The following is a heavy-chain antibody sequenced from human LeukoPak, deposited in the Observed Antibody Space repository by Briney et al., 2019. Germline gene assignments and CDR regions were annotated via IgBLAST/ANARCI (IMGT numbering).Heavy chain of an antibody. CDR3: ARGPSMHYYYYMDV. V-gene: IGHV1-69*05. CDR2: IIPIFGTA. Sequence: GASVKVSCKASGGTFSSYAISWVRQAPGQGLEWMGGIIPIFGTANYAQKFQGRVTITTDESTSTAYMELSSLRSEDTAVYYCARGPSMHYYYYMDVWGKGTTVTVSS. J-gene: IGHJ6*03. CDR1: GGTFSSYA.